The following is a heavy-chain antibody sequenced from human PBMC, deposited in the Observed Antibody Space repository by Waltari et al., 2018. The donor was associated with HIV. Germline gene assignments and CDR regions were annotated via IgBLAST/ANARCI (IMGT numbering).Heavy chain of an antibody. J-gene: IGHJ4*02. V-gene: IGHV4-34*01. D-gene: IGHD3-22*01. CDR1: GGSFSPYY. Sequence: QVQLQQWGAGLLKPSETLSLTCAVYGGSFSPYYWSWVRQPPGKGLEWIGEVKQGGNSKYTPSLESRVSVTFDTSKNQFSLNLDSVTAADTAVYFCARRRQVVSQPFDYWGQGTPVIVS. CDR2: VKQGGNS. CDR3: ARRRQVVSQPFDY.